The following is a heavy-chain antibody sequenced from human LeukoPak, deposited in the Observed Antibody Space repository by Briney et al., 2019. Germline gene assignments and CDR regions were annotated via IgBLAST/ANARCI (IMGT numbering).Heavy chain of an antibody. Sequence: SETLSLTCAVYGGSFSGYYWSWIRQPPGKGLEWIGEINHSGSTNYNPSLKSRVTISVDTSKNQFSLKLSSVTAADTAVYYCARSSRTMEGYYYYGMDVWGQGTTVTVSS. CDR2: INHSGST. CDR1: GGSFSGYY. J-gene: IGHJ6*02. V-gene: IGHV4-34*01. D-gene: IGHD3-10*01. CDR3: ARSSRTMEGYYYYGMDV.